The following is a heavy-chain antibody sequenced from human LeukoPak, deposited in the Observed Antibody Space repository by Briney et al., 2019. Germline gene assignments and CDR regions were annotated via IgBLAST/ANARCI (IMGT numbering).Heavy chain of an antibody. CDR2: ISGSGGST. D-gene: IGHD1-14*01. CDR1: GFTFSSYA. CDR3: AKGGGPGRYYFDY. Sequence: PGGSLRLSSAASGFTFSSYAMSWVRQAPGKGLEWVSVISGSGGSTYYADSVKGRFTISRDNSKNTLYLQMNSLRAEDTAVYYCAKGGGPGRYYFDYWGQGTLVTVSS. V-gene: IGHV3-23*01. J-gene: IGHJ4*02.